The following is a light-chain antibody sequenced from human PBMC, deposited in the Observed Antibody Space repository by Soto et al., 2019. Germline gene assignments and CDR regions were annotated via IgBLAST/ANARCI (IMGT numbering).Light chain of an antibody. CDR1: QSVGTS. CDR2: VAS. CDR3: QQYTAWPYT. Sequence: EIVMTQSPDTLSVSPGERATLSCRASQSVGTSIAWYQQKPGQAPRLLIYVASTRATTLPARFSGSGSGTEFTLTISSLQSEDFAVYYCQQYTAWPYTFGQGTKLEI. V-gene: IGKV3-15*01. J-gene: IGKJ2*01.